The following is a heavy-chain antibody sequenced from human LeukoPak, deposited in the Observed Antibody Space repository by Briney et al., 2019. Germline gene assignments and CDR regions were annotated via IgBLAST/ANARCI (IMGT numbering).Heavy chain of an antibody. J-gene: IGHJ5*02. CDR2: INPRGGST. D-gene: IGHD4-23*01. CDR1: GYTFTSYY. Sequence: ASVKVSCKASGYTFTSYYMHWVRQAPGQGLEWMGIINPRGGSTSYAQKFQGRVTMTRDTSTSTVYMELSSLRSEDTAVYYCARDRYGGNSVRGDWFDPWGQGTLVTVSS. V-gene: IGHV1-46*01. CDR3: ARDRYGGNSVRGDWFDP.